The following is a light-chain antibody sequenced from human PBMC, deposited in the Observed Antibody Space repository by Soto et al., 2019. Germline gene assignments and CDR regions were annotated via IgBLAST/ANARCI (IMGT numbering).Light chain of an antibody. CDR2: LAS. J-gene: IGKJ2*01. CDR1: QSLLHNNGQTF. Sequence: EIVMTQSPLSLPVTPGEPASISCRSSQSLLHNNGQTFLDWYLQKPGQSPQLLVFLASNRPSGVPDRFSGSGSGTDFTLKISRVEAEDVGVYYCMQTLETPHTFGQWTKLDIK. V-gene: IGKV2-28*01. CDR3: MQTLETPHT.